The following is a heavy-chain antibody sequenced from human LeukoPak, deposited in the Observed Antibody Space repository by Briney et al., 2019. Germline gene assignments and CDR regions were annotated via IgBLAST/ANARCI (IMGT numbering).Heavy chain of an antibody. CDR2: IREDGSEK. Sequence: GGSLRLSCAASGFTFSNYWMSWVRQAPGKGLEWVANIREDGSEKYYVDSVKGQFTISRDNAKNSLFLQMDSLRAEDTAVYYCARDLAVAGQEDAGYFQHWGQGTLVTVSS. D-gene: IGHD6-19*01. J-gene: IGHJ1*01. CDR3: ARDLAVAGQEDAGYFQH. V-gene: IGHV3-7*01. CDR1: GFTFSNYW.